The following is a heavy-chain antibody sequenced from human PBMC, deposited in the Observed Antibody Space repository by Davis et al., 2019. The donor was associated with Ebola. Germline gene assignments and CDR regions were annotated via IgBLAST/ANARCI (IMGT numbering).Heavy chain of an antibody. D-gene: IGHD1-1*01. V-gene: IGHV1-18*01. CDR3: ARAQFPTTSDH. CDR2: MSPYNGNT. CDR1: GYNFGDSV. Sequence: ASVKVSCKTSGYNFGDSVITWVRQAPGQGLEWMGWMSPYNGNTNYAPKVQGRVTMAADTSTSTAYMDLRSLRSDDTAVYYCARAQFPTTSDHWGQGTLVTVSS. J-gene: IGHJ4*02.